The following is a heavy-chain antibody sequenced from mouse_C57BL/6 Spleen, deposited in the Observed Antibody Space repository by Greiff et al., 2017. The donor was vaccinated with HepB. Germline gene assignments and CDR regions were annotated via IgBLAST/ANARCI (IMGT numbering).Heavy chain of an antibody. D-gene: IGHD4-1*01. J-gene: IGHJ3*01. CDR3: ARNWGAY. V-gene: IGHV1-42*01. CDR2: INPSTGGT. Sequence: EVQLQQSGPELVKPGASVKISCKASGYSFTGYYINWVKQSPEKSLEWIGEINPSTGGTTYNQKFKAKATLTVDKSSSTAYMQLKSLTSEDSAVYYCARNWGAYWGQGTLVTVSA. CDR1: GYSFTGYY.